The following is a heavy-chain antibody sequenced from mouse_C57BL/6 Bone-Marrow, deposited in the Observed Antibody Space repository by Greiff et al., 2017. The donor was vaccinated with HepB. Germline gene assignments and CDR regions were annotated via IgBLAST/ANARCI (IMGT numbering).Heavy chain of an antibody. CDR3: ARGRGLRYYAMDY. D-gene: IGHD3-1*01. CDR2: ISDGGSYT. Sequence: EVQLVESGGGLVKPGGSLKLSCAASGFTFSSYAMSWVRQTPEKRLEWVATISDGGSYTYYPDNVKGRFTISRDNAKNNLYLQMSHLKSEDTAMYYCARGRGLRYYAMDYWGQGTSVTVSS. J-gene: IGHJ4*01. CDR1: GFTFSSYA. V-gene: IGHV5-4*01.